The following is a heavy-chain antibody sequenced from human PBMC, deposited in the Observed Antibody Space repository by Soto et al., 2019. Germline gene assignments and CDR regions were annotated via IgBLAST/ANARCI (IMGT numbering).Heavy chain of an antibody. Sequence: QVQLVQSGAEVKRPGSSVKVSCKASGGTFSSHAINWVRQAPGQGLEWMGGIIPFFKAIHYAQKFQGRVTITADDSTSTAYMDLSSLISEDTAVYYCARDVPLNYYDGTYYYYAMDVWGQGTTVTVSS. CDR2: IIPFFKAI. J-gene: IGHJ6*02. D-gene: IGHD3-16*01. CDR3: ARDVPLNYYDGTYYYYAMDV. CDR1: GGTFSSHA. V-gene: IGHV1-69*01.